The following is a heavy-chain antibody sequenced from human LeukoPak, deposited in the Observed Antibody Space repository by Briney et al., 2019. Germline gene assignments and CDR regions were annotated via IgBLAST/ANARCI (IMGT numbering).Heavy chain of an antibody. CDR3: ARASYDILTGYSNWFDP. CDR2: TYYSGST. V-gene: IGHV4-59*01. D-gene: IGHD3-9*01. CDR1: GGSISSYY. J-gene: IGHJ5*02. Sequence: SETLSLTCTVSGGSISSYYWSWIRQPPGKGLEWIGYTYYSGSTNYNPSLKSRVTISVDTSKSQFSLKLSSVTAADTAVYYCARASYDILTGYSNWFDPWGQGTLVTVSS.